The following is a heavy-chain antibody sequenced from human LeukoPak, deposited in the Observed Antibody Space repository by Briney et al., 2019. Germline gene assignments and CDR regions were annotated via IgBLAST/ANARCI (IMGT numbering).Heavy chain of an antibody. CDR3: ARSGARGYSYGYGDY. Sequence: GGSLRLSCAASGFAFSYNTMNWVRQAPGKGLEWVSFISRDGTDIYYADSVKGRFTISRDNAKNSLYLQMNSLRAEDTAVYYCARSGARGYSYGYGDYWGQGTLVTVSS. V-gene: IGHV3-21*01. CDR2: ISRDGTDI. CDR1: GFAFSYNT. D-gene: IGHD5-18*01. J-gene: IGHJ4*02.